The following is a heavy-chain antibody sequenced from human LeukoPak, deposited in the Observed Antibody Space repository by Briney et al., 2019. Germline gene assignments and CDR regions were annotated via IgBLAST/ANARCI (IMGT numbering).Heavy chain of an antibody. Sequence: ASVKVSCKASGYTFTSYAMHWVRQAPGQRLEWMGWINAGNGNTKYSQKFQGRVTITRDTSASTAYMELSSQRSEDTAVYYCASGGTVAGTGYWGQGTLVTVSS. J-gene: IGHJ4*02. CDR1: GYTFTSYA. D-gene: IGHD6-19*01. CDR2: INAGNGNT. V-gene: IGHV1-3*01. CDR3: ASGGTVAGTGY.